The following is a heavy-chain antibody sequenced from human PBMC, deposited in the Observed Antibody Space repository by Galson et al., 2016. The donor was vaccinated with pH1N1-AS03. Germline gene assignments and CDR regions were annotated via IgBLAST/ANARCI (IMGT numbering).Heavy chain of an antibody. D-gene: IGHD2-2*01. CDR2: TIPIFGAA. V-gene: IGHV1-69*13. CDR1: GNTFSSNA. CDR3: ARDDSADVVVPAAIRLDYYGMDV. J-gene: IGHJ6*02. Sequence: SVKVSCKASGNTFSSNAITWVRQAPGQGLEWVGGTIPIFGAANYAQKFQGRVTITADESTSTVYMELSSLRAEDTAVYYCARDDSADVVVPAAIRLDYYGMDVWGQGTTVTVSS.